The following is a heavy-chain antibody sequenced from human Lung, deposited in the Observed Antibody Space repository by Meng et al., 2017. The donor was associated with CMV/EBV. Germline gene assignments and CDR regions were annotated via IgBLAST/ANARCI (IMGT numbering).Heavy chain of an antibody. J-gene: IGHJ4*02. CDR2: IHNSGST. V-gene: IGHV4-61*01. CDR1: GGSVISGSYY. Sequence: SETXSLXXSVSGGSVISGSYYWSWIRQSPGKGLQWIGYIHNSGSTKYNPSLKSRVTISVDTPKNQFSLRLRFVTAADTAVYYCARDVGYCSDGSCSDYWGQGXLVTVSS. CDR3: ARDVGYCSDGSCSDY. D-gene: IGHD2-15*01.